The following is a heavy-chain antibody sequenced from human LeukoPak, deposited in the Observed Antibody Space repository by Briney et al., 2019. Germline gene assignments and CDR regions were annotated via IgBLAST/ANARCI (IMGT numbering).Heavy chain of an antibody. CDR3: ARGALYDSSGYYYVY. CDR1: GGTFSSYA. V-gene: IGHV1-69*13. Sequence: SVKVSCKASGGTFSSYAISWVRQAPGQGLELMGGIIPIFGTANYAQKFQGRVTITADESTSTAYMELSSLRSEDTAVYYCARGALYDSSGYYYVYWGKGTLVTVSS. J-gene: IGHJ4*02. D-gene: IGHD3-22*01. CDR2: IIPIFGTA.